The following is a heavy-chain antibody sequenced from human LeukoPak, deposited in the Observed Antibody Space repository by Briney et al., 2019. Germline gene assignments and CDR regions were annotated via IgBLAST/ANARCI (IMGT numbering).Heavy chain of an antibody. CDR1: GFTFSSYA. CDR2: ISGSGGST. J-gene: IGHJ4*02. V-gene: IGHV3-23*01. Sequence: GGSLRLSCAASGFTFSSYAMSWVRQAPGKGLEWVSAISGSGGSTYYADSVKGRFTISRDNSKNTLYLQMNSLRAEDTAVYYCARGIVVVLERGFFDYWGQGTLVTVSS. D-gene: IGHD2-15*01. CDR3: ARGIVVVLERGFFDY.